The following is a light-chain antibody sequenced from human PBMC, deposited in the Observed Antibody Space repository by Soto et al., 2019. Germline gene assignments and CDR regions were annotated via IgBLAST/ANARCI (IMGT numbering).Light chain of an antibody. J-gene: IGLJ1*01. CDR2: DVS. CDR1: SSDVGGYNY. CDR3: CSYAGSYTYV. V-gene: IGLV2-11*01. Sequence: QSALTQPLSVSGSPGQSVTIYCTGTSSDVGGYNYVSWYQQHPGKAPKLMIYDVSKRPSGVPDRFSGSKSGNTASLTISGLQAEDDADYYCCSYAGSYTYVFGTGTQLTV.